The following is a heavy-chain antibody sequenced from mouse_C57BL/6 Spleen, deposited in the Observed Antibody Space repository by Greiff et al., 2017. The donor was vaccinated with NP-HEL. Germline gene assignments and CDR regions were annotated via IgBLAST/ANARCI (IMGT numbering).Heavy chain of an antibody. D-gene: IGHD1-1*01. CDR3: ARHPDYYGSSYAYFDY. CDR1: GYTFTEYT. V-gene: IGHV1-62-2*01. Sequence: LVNPGASVKLSCKASGYTFTEYTIHWVKQRSGQGLEWIGWFYPGSGSIKYNEKFKDKATLTADKSSSTVYMELSRLTSEDSAVYFCARHPDYYGSSYAYFDYWGQGTTLTVSS. CDR2: FYPGSGSI. J-gene: IGHJ2*01.